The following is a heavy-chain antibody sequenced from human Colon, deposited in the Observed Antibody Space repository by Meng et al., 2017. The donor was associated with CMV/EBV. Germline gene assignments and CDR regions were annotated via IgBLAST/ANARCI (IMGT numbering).Heavy chain of an antibody. J-gene: IGHJ6*02. D-gene: IGHD3-16*01. V-gene: IGHV3-11*01. CDR1: GFTFSDYY. CDR3: AKMSGGGSQSLYYYFYGMDV. Sequence: GESLKISCAASGFTFSDYYMSWIRQAPGKGLEWVSYISSSGSTISYADSVKGRFTISRDNAKNSLYLQMNSLRGEDTAVYYCAKMSGGGSQSLYYYFYGMDVWGQGTTVTVSS. CDR2: ISSSGSTI.